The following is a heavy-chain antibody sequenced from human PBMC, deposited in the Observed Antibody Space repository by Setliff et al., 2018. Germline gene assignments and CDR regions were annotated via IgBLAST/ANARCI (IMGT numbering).Heavy chain of an antibody. D-gene: IGHD3-3*01. CDR1: GGSISSSNW. Sequence: SETLSLTCAVSGGSISSSNWWSWVRQPPGEGLEWIGEIYHSGSTNYNPSLKSRVTISVDKSKNQFSLKLSSVTAADTAVYYCAREVGYDFWSGPIDYWGQGTLVTVSS. V-gene: IGHV4-4*02. CDR2: IYHSGST. J-gene: IGHJ4*02. CDR3: AREVGYDFWSGPIDY.